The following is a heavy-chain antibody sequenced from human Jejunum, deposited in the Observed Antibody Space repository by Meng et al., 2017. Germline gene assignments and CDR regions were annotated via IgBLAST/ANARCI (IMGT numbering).Heavy chain of an antibody. J-gene: IGHJ4*02. V-gene: IGHV4-61*03. CDR3: ARDSETYPTYFDY. CDR2: ISDSGTT. CDR1: CCSVIWGFYY. D-gene: IGHD5-24*01. Sequence: VTVAPTCRFSCCSVIWGFYYWSWIRQPPGTGLEWIGYISDSGTTNYHPSLKSRVTMSVDTSKNHFSLKLTSVTAADTAVYFCARDSETYPTYFDYWGQGTLVTVSS.